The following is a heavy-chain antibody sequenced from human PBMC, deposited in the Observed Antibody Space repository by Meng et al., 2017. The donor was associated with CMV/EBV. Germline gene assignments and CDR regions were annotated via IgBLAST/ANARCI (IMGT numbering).Heavy chain of an antibody. V-gene: IGHV3-43*01. CDR1: GFTFDDYT. CDR2: ISWDGGST. J-gene: IGHJ6*02. Sequence: GGSLRLSCAASGFTFDDYTMHWVRQAPGKGLEWVSLISWDGGSTYYADPVKGRFTISRDNSKNSLYLQMNSLRTEDTALYYCAKDIGYDSSGSKSYGMDVWGQGTTVTVSS. D-gene: IGHD3-22*01. CDR3: AKDIGYDSSGSKSYGMDV.